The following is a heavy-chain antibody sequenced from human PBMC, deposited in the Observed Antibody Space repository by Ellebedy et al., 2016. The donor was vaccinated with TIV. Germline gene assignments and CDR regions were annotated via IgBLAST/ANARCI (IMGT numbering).Heavy chain of an antibody. Sequence: SETLSLXXTVSGASISSSTYYWGWIRQPPGKGLEWIGCIYYSGSTNYNPSLKSRVTISVDKSKNQFSLDLSSVTAADTAIYYCARGSCGTTSCYYFDYWGLGTLVTVSS. V-gene: IGHV4-39*07. CDR3: ARGSCGTTSCYYFDY. J-gene: IGHJ4*02. CDR1: GASISSSTYY. CDR2: IYYSGST. D-gene: IGHD2-2*01.